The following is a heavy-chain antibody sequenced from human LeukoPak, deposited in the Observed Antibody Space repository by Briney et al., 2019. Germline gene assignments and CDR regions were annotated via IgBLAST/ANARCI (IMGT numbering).Heavy chain of an antibody. CDR3: AKVVVVAATQYYFDY. CDR2: IYPGDSDT. V-gene: IGHV5-51*01. CDR1: GYSFTSYW. D-gene: IGHD2-15*01. Sequence: GESLKISCKGSGYSFTSYWIGWVRQMPGKGLEWMGIIYPGDSDTRYSPSFQGQVTISADKSISTAYLQWSSLKASDTAMYYCAKVVVVAATQYYFDYWGQGTLVTVSS. J-gene: IGHJ4*02.